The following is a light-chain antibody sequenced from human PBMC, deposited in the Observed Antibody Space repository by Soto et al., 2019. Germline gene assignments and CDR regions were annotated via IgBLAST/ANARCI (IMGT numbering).Light chain of an antibody. V-gene: IGKV3-20*01. CDR2: DAS. J-gene: IGKJ1*01. CDR1: QSVSSSY. Sequence: EIVLTQSPGTLSLSPGERASLSCRASQSVSSSYLAWYQQIPGQAPRLFINDASRRATGIPHRFSGSGSGTDFTLTISRLEPEDFAVYYCQQYGSSPPTFGQRAKVVIK. CDR3: QQYGSSPPT.